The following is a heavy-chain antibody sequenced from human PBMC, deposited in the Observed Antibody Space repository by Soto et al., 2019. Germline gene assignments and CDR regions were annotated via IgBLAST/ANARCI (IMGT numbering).Heavy chain of an antibody. V-gene: IGHV4-59*01. D-gene: IGHD3-3*01. Sequence: SETLSLTCTVCGGSISSYYWSWIRQPTGKGLEWIGYIYYSGSTNYNPSLKSRVTISVDTSKNQFSLKLSSVTAADTAVYYCARLVDLRRWFDPWGQGTLVTVSS. CDR3: ARLVDLRRWFDP. CDR1: GGSISSYY. J-gene: IGHJ5*02. CDR2: IYYSGST.